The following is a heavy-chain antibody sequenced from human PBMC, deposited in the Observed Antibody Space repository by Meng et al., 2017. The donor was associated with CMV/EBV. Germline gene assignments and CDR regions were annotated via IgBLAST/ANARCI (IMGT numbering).Heavy chain of an antibody. CDR2: INPSGGST. V-gene: IGHV1-46*01. D-gene: IGHD2-2*02. CDR3: AREGICSSTSCYTYYYYRMDV. Sequence: ASVPVTFKASGYTFTSYYMHWVRQAPGQGLEWMGLINPSGGSTSYAQKFHGRVTMTRDTSTSTVYMELSSLRSEDTAVYYCAREGICSSTSCYTYYYYRMDVWGQGTTVTVSS. CDR1: GYTFTSYY. J-gene: IGHJ6*02.